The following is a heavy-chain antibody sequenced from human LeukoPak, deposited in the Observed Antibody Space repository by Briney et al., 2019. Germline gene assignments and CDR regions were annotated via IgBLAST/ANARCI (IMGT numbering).Heavy chain of an antibody. CDR3: ARGVWDSRDPLSYYFDH. Sequence: PSETLSLTCTVSGGSISTYYWTWIRQPAGKGLGWIGRIFDLGITKYNPSLKSRVTMSVDTSKNQFSLKLTSVTAADTAVYYCARGVWDSRDPLSYYFDHWGQGTLVAVSS. J-gene: IGHJ4*02. D-gene: IGHD3-16*01. CDR2: IFDLGIT. CDR1: GGSISTYY. V-gene: IGHV4-4*07.